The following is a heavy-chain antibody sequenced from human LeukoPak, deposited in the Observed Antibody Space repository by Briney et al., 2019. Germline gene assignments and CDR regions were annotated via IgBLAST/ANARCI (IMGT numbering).Heavy chain of an antibody. CDR1: GHTFTDYN. V-gene: IGHV1-2*02. CDR3: SVWFGEFAH. CDR2: INPNSGGT. Sequence: ASVKVSCKASGHTFTDYNIHWVRQAPGQGLEWMGWINPNSGGTNYAQRCQGMVTMTRDTSISTAYMDLGSLKSDDTATYFCSVWFGEFAHWGQGTLVTVSS. D-gene: IGHD3-10*01. J-gene: IGHJ4*02.